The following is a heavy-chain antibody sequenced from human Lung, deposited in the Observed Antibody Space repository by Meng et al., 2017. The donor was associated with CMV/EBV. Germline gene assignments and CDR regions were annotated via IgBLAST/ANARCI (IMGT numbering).Heavy chain of an antibody. CDR3: ARAGYSSGWYELYFDY. CDR1: GFTFSSYS. J-gene: IGHJ4*02. D-gene: IGHD6-19*01. V-gene: IGHV3-21*01. Sequence: GESLKISCAASGFTFSSYSMNWVRQAPGKGLEWVSSISSSSSYIYYADSVKGRFTISRDNAKNSLYLQMNSLRAEDTAVYYCARAGYSSGWYELYFDYWGQGTLVTVSS. CDR2: ISSSSSYI.